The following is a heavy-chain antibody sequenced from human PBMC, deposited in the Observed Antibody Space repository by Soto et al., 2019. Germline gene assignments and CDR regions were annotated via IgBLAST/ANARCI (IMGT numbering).Heavy chain of an antibody. CDR3: AREDAVTNVESFDF. CDR1: GGSFSGYF. CDR2: INHGGST. D-gene: IGHD4-4*01. V-gene: IGHV4-34*01. J-gene: IGHJ4*02. Sequence: SETLSLTCAVYGGSFSGYFWSWIRQPPGKGLEWIGEINHGGSTNYNPSLERRVTISVDTSKNQFSLKLTSVTAADTAVYYCAREDAVTNVESFDFWSRGTPVTAPQ.